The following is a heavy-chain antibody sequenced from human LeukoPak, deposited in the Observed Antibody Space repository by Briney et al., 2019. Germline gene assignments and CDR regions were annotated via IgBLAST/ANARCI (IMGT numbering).Heavy chain of an antibody. V-gene: IGHV4-4*09. CDR1: GGSISSYY. Sequence: SETLSLTCTVSGGSISSYYWSWIRQPPGKGLEWIGYIYTSRSTNYNPSLKSRVTISVDTSKNQFSLKLSSVTAADTAVYYCARLPAGILPWFDPWGQGTLVTVSS. J-gene: IGHJ5*02. CDR3: ARLPAGILPWFDP. CDR2: IYTSRST.